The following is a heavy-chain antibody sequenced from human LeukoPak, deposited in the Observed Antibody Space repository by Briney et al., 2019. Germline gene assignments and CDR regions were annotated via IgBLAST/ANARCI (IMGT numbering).Heavy chain of an antibody. V-gene: IGHV4-59*01. CDR1: GGSISGYY. J-gene: IGHJ4*02. CDR3: AREYSSGWYRAFDY. CDR2: IYYSGST. D-gene: IGHD6-19*01. Sequence: SETLSLTCTVSGGSISGYYWGWIRQPPGKGLEWIGYIYYSGSTTYNPSLKSRVTISVDTSKNQFSLKLTSVTAADTAVYYCAREYSSGWYRAFDYWGQGTLVTVSS.